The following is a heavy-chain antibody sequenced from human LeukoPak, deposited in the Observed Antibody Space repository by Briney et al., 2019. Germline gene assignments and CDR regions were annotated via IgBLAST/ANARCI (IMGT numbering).Heavy chain of an antibody. J-gene: IGHJ4*02. CDR1: GWSFSGDY. CDR2: INHSGST. CDR3: ARRPRYSGGWYYFDS. Sequence: ASETLSLTCAVYGWSFSGDYWNWIRQPPGKGLEWVGEINHSGSTNSNPSLKRRVTISVDRSKNQFSLKLSSVTAADTAVYYCARRPRYSGGWYYFDSWGQGTLVTVSS. V-gene: IGHV4-34*01. D-gene: IGHD6-19*01.